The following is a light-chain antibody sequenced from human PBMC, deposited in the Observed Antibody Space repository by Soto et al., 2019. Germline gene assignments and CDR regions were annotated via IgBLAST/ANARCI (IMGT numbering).Light chain of an antibody. CDR2: KAS. Sequence: DIQMTQSPSTLSASVGDRVTITCRDSQTISTLLAWYQQRPGKAPNLLIYKASSLESGVPSRFSGSGSGTEFTLTISSLQPDDFATYFCQQYSTYPWTFGQGTKVEVK. CDR3: QQYSTYPWT. V-gene: IGKV1-5*03. J-gene: IGKJ1*01. CDR1: QTISTL.